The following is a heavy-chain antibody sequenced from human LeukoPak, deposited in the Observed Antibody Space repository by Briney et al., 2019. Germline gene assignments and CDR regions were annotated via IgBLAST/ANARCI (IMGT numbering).Heavy chain of an antibody. CDR3: ARGVGSGYTDY. V-gene: IGHV4-59*01. J-gene: IGHJ4*02. CDR2: IYYSGST. Sequence: SETLSLTCTVSGGSISSYYWSWIRQPPGKGLEWIGYIYYSGSTNYNPSLKSRVTISVKTSKNQFSLKLSSVTAADTAVYYCARGVGSGYTDYWGQGALVTVSS. D-gene: IGHD3-22*01. CDR1: GGSISSYY.